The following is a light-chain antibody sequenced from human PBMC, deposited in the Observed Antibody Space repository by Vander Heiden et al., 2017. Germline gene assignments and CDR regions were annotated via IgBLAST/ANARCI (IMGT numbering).Light chain of an antibody. CDR3: QQHNNWPPIT. V-gene: IGKV3-15*01. CDR2: GAS. Sequence: EIVMTQSPATLSVSPGERATLSCRASQSVSSSLAWYQQKPGQAPRLLIYGASTRATGIPARFSGSGYGTEFTLTISSLQSEDFAVYYCQQHNNWPPITFGGGTKVEIK. J-gene: IGKJ4*01. CDR1: QSVSSS.